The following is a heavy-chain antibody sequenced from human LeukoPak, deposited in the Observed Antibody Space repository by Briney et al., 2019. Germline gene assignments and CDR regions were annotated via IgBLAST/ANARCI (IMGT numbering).Heavy chain of an antibody. V-gene: IGHV4-4*07. D-gene: IGHD2-15*01. CDR3: ARDGYCSGGSCYTYTPYYYYYMDV. CDR1: GGSISSYY. CDR2: IYSSGSI. J-gene: IGHJ6*03. Sequence: SETLSLTCTVSGGSISSYYWSWIRQPAGKGLEWIGRIYSSGSITYNPSLKSRVTISVDKSKNQFSLKLNSVTAADTAVYYCARDGYCSGGSCYTYTPYYYYYMDVWGKGTTVTVSS.